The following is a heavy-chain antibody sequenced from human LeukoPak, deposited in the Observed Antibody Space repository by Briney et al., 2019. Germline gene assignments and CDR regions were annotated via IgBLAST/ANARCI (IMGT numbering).Heavy chain of an antibody. J-gene: IGHJ4*02. Sequence: PGGSLRLSCAASGFTFSNYDMHWVRQAPGKGLEWVAVISYDGTNKYYADSVKGRFTISRDNSKSTLYLQMNSLRAEDTAVYYCASGFLSGRGVIGYWGQGTLVTVSS. CDR1: GFTFSNYD. CDR3: ASGFLSGRGVIGY. CDR2: ISYDGTNK. D-gene: IGHD3-10*01. V-gene: IGHV3-30*03.